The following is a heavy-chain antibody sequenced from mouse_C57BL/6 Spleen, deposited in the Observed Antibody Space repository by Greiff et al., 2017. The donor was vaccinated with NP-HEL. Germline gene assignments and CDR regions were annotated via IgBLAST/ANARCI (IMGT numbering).Heavy chain of an antibody. CDR2: IYPGDGDT. D-gene: IGHD1-1*01. J-gene: IGHJ1*03. CDR3: ASPITTVVDWYFDV. CDR1: GYAFSSSW. V-gene: IGHV1-82*01. Sequence: LQESGPELVKPGASVKISCKASGYAFSSSWMNWVKQRPGKGLEWIGRIYPGDGDTNYNGKFKGKATLTADKSSSTAYMQLSSLTSEDSAVYFCASPITTVVDWYFDVWGTGTTVTVSS.